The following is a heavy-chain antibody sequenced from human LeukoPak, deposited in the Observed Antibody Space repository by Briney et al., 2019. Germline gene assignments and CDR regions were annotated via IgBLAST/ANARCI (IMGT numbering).Heavy chain of an antibody. CDR1: GFTFSSYS. CDR2: ITSSSNYK. CDR3: ARGGVVRLGRLDP. Sequence: GGSLRLSCAASGFTFSSYSMNWVRQAPGKGLEWVSSITSSSNYKYYADSVRGRFTISRDNAKNSLYLQMDSLGPEDTAVYYCARGGVVRLGRLDPWGQGTLVTVSS. V-gene: IGHV3-21*01. D-gene: IGHD2-15*01. J-gene: IGHJ5*02.